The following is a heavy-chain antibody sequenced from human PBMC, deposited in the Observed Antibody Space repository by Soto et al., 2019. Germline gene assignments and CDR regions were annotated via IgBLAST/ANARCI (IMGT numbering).Heavy chain of an antibody. CDR1: RGSFSGFY. D-gene: IGHD6-25*01. Sequence: PSETLSLTCGVYRGSFSGFYWSWVRQTPGGGLEWIGEINHSGTTNYNPSFQNRVTISVDKSTNNFSLKMTSVTAADAAVYYRARGRGYVYGSNFYGLDVWGQGTTVTVSS. CDR2: INHSGTT. J-gene: IGHJ6*02. V-gene: IGHV4-34*01. CDR3: ARGRGYVYGSNFYGLDV.